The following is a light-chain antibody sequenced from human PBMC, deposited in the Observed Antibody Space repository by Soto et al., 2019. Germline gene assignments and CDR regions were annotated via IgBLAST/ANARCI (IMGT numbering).Light chain of an antibody. Sequence: QSVLTQPASVSGSPGQSITISCTGTSSDVGAYNFVSWYQQHPGKGPKLMIYEVSDRPSGVSDRFSGSKSGNTASLTISGLQAEDEAIYYCSSYTRSSAPWVFGGGTKLTVL. CDR2: EVS. V-gene: IGLV2-14*01. CDR1: SSDVGAYNF. CDR3: SSYTRSSAPWV. J-gene: IGLJ3*02.